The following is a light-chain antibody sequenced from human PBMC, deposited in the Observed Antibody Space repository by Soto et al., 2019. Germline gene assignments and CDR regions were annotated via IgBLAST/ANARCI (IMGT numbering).Light chain of an antibody. Sequence: EIVLTQSPATLSLSPGERATLSCRASQSVSSYLAWYQQKPGQAPRLLIYDASNRATGIPARFSGSGSGTDFTLTISSLEPEDFAVYHCQQYNQWPGTFGQGTKVDNK. CDR2: DAS. V-gene: IGKV3-11*01. J-gene: IGKJ1*01. CDR1: QSVSSY. CDR3: QQYNQWPGT.